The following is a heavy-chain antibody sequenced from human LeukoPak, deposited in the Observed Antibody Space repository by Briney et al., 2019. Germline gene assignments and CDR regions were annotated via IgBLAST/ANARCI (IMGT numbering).Heavy chain of an antibody. Sequence: GRSLRLSCAASGFTFSSYGMHWVRQAPGKGLEWVAVIWYDGGNKYYADSVKGRFTISRDNSKNTLYLQMNSLRAEDTAVYYCARDNVLQLSFDYWSQGTLVTVSS. J-gene: IGHJ4*02. V-gene: IGHV3-33*01. CDR2: IWYDGGNK. D-gene: IGHD5-18*01. CDR3: ARDNVLQLSFDY. CDR1: GFTFSSYG.